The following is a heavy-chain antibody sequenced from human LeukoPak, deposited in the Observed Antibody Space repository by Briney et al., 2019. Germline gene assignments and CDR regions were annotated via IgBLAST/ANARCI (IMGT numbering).Heavy chain of an antibody. CDR2: IIPVLGTT. CDR1: GGTFDSYA. CDR3: ARRGAFASLDL. Sequence: ASVKVSCKASGGTFDSYAITWVRQAPGQGLEWMGRIIPVLGTTNYAQNFQDRITITADESTVTVYMQLSSLTSDDTAVYFCARRGAFASLDLWGQGTLGTVSS. D-gene: IGHD3-10*01. J-gene: IGHJ4*02. V-gene: IGHV1-69*13.